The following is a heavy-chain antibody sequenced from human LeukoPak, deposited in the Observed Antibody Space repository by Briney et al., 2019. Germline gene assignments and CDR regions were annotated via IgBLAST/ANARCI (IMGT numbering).Heavy chain of an antibody. CDR2: INPNSGGT. V-gene: IGHV1-2*02. Sequence: ASVKVSCKASGYTFTGYYMHWVRQAPGQGLEWMGWINPNSGGTNYAQKFQGRVTMTRDTSLSTAYMELSRLRSDDTAVYYCARPRTPSSSWSNGIDSDAFDIWGQGTMVTVSS. CDR1: GYTFTGYY. J-gene: IGHJ3*02. CDR3: ARPRTPSSSWSNGIDSDAFDI. D-gene: IGHD6-13*01.